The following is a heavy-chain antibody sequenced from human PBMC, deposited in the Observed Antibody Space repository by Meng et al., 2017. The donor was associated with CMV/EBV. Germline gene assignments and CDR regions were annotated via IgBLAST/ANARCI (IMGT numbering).Heavy chain of an antibody. J-gene: IGHJ4*02. CDR3: ARGAPGY. CDR2: IKDTGTT. V-gene: IGHV4-34*01. Sequence: ETLYLTCTGYGGSFSGYSWTWIRQSPAKGLEWIGNIKDTGTTNYNPSLKSRVSILVDTSKNQFSLKLKSVTGADTAIYYCARGAPGYWGQGTLVTVSS. CDR1: GGSFSGYS.